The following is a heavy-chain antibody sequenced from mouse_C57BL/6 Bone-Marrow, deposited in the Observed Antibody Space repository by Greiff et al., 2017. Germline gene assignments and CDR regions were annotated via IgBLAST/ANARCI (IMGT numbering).Heavy chain of an antibody. CDR1: GFSFNTYA. Sequence: EVKLMESGGGLVQPKGSLKLSCAASGFSFNTYAMNWVRQAPGKGLEWVARIRSKSNNYATYYADSVKDRFTISRDDSESMLYLQMNNLKTEDTAMYYCVRHEGIVSPCAMDYWGQGTSVTVSS. J-gene: IGHJ4*01. CDR3: VRHEGIVSPCAMDY. V-gene: IGHV10-1*01. CDR2: IRSKSNNYAT.